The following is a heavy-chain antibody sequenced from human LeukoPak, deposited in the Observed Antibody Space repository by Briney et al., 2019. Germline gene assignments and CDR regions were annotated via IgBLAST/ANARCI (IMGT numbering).Heavy chain of an antibody. V-gene: IGHV3-33*01. CDR1: GFIFNNHG. D-gene: IGHD3-22*01. CDR3: ARLPTFYYDSSHYHYDY. J-gene: IGHJ4*02. Sequence: PGKSLRLSCAASGFIFNNHGMHWVRQAPGKGLEWVAVIWYDGSNKFSADSVKGRFTISRDKAKNTLYLQMNSLRAEDTAVYYCARLPTFYYDSSHYHYDYWGQGTLVTVSS. CDR2: IWYDGSNK.